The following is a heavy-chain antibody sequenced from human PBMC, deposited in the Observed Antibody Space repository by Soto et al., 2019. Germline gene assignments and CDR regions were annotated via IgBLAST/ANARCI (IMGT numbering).Heavy chain of an antibody. CDR1: GYSFTSYW. CDR3: ARRYYYGSGSWGYYGMDV. D-gene: IGHD3-10*01. J-gene: IGHJ6*02. V-gene: IGHV5-51*01. CDR2: IYPGDSDT. Sequence: GESLKISCKGSGYSFTSYWIGWVRQMPGKGLEWMGIIYPGDSDTRYSPSFQGQVTTSADKSISTAYLQWSSLKASDTAMYYCARRYYYGSGSWGYYGMDVWGQGTTVTVSS.